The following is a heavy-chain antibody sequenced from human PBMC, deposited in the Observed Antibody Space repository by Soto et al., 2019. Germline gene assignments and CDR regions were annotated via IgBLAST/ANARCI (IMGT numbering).Heavy chain of an antibody. CDR3: ARDYDYGDYDIAGSGMDV. D-gene: IGHD4-17*01. V-gene: IGHV4-59*01. CDR2: IYYSGST. J-gene: IGHJ6*02. Sequence: XTXSXTXXXSGXXISSYYWSXIRQPXXXXLEWIGYIYYSGSTNYNPSLKSRVTISVDTSKNQFSLKLSSVTAADTAVYYCARDYDYGDYDIAGSGMDVWGQGTTVTVSS. CDR1: GXXISSYY.